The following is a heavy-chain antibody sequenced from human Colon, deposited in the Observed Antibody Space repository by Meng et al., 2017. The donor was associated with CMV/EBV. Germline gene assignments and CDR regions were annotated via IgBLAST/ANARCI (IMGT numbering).Heavy chain of an antibody. CDR2: NHHGANT. V-gene: IGHV4-30-2*01. CDR1: CVSLTRGGWS. Sequence: SCVSLTRGGWSWIWIRPPPRRSLELVVYNHHGANTHYNPSLKRRVTISVARARTKSSLDLTSVTAADTAIYYCACAHDASDYRVDYWGQGTLVTVSS. J-gene: IGHJ4*02. CDR3: ACAHDASDYRVDY. D-gene: IGHD3-22*01.